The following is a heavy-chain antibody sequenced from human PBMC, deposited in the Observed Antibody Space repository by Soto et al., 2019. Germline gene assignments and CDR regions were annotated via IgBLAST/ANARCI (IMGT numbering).Heavy chain of an antibody. Sequence: QVQLVESGGGLVKPGGSLRPSCAASGFTFSDYYMSWIRQAPGKGLEWVSYISSSGSTIYYADSVKGRFTISRDNAKNALSLQMNSLRAEDTAVYSCAREGYSLVRGNYDSSGYLFDYWGQGTLVTVS. CDR1: GFTFSDYY. CDR3: AREGYSLVRGNYDSSGYLFDY. J-gene: IGHJ4*02. D-gene: IGHD3-22*01. V-gene: IGHV3-11*01. CDR2: ISSSGSTI.